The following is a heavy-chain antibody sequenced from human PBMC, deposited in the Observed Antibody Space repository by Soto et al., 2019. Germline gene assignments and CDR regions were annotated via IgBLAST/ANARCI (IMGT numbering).Heavy chain of an antibody. J-gene: IGHJ3*02. V-gene: IGHV3-48*01. CDR1: GFTFSSYS. CDR2: ISSSSSTI. D-gene: IGHD2-2*01. Sequence: GSLRLSCAASGFTFSSYSMNWVRQAPGKGLEWVSYISSSSSTIYYADSVKGRFTISRDNAKNSLYLQMNSLRAEDAAVYYCASGSLVPAASDAFDIWGQGTMVTVSS. CDR3: ASGSLVPAASDAFDI.